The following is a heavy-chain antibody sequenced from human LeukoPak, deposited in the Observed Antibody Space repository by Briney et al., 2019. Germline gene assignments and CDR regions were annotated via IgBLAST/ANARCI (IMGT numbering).Heavy chain of an antibody. CDR3: AKELWFGEFREFDY. D-gene: IGHD3-10*01. CDR1: GFTVSSNS. Sequence: GGSLRLSCTVSGFTVSSNSMSWVRQAPGKGLEWVSFIYSDNTHYSDSVKGRFTISRDNSKNTLYLQMNSLRAEDTAVYYCAKELWFGEFREFDYWGQGTLVTVSS. V-gene: IGHV3-66*03. J-gene: IGHJ4*02. CDR2: IYSDNT.